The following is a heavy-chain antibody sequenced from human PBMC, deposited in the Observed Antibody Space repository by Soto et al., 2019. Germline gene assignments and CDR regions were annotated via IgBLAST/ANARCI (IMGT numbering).Heavy chain of an antibody. CDR3: ARFYYDSSGYLPSPYYYYYGMDV. CDR1: GFTFSSYW. D-gene: IGHD3-22*01. J-gene: IGHJ6*02. Sequence: GGSLRLSCAASGFTFSSYWMSWVRQAPGKGLEWVANIKEDGSEKYYVDSVKGRFTISRDNAKNSLYLQMNSLRAEDTAVYYCARFYYDSSGYLPSPYYYYYGMDVWGQGTTVTVSS. V-gene: IGHV3-7*04. CDR2: IKEDGSEK.